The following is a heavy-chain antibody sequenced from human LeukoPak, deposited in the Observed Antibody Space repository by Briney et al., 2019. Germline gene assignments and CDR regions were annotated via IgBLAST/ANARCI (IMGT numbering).Heavy chain of an antibody. D-gene: IGHD3-22*01. J-gene: IGHJ4*02. V-gene: IGHV3-11*04. Sequence: GGSLRLPCAASGFTFSDYYMSWIRQAPGKGLEWVSYISSSGSFIYYADSVKGRFTISRDNAKNSLYLHMNSLRAEDTALYYCAREPYYDSSGYSPDYWGQGTLVTVSS. CDR3: AREPYYDSSGYSPDY. CDR2: ISSSGSFI. CDR1: GFTFSDYY.